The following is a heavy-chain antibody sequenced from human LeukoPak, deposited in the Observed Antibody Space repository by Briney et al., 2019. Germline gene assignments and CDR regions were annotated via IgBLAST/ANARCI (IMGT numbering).Heavy chain of an antibody. J-gene: IGHJ4*02. CDR3: AKDGGLWVSAHWGDS. D-gene: IGHD7-27*01. V-gene: IGHV3-23*01. CDR1: GFTFSSYT. Sequence: GGSLRLSCAASGFTFSSYTMSWVRQAPGKGLEWVSTITTSDGNIYYADSVKGRFTVSRDKSKNTLFLQMNSLRAEDTAVYYCAKDGGLWVSAHWGDSWGRGTLVTVSS. CDR2: ITTSDGNI.